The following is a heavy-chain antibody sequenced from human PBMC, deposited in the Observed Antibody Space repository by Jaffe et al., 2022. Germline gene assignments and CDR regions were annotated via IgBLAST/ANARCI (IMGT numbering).Heavy chain of an antibody. V-gene: IGHV1-69-2*01. CDR3: ATDYCGGDCYPVRAQIPFGY. D-gene: IGHD2-21*02. CDR2: VDPEDGET. J-gene: IGHJ4*02. Sequence: EVQLVQSGAEVKKPGATVKISCKVSGYTFTDYYMHWVQQAPGKGLEWMGLVDPEDGETIYAEKFQGRVTITADTSTDTAYMELSSLRSEDTAVYYCATDYCGGDCYPVRAQIPFGYWGQGTLVTVSS. CDR1: GYTFTDYY.